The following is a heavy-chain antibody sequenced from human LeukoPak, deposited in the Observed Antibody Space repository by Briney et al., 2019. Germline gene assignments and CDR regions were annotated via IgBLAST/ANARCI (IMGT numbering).Heavy chain of an antibody. CDR3: VKTTGYSSDPLDC. D-gene: IGHD6-19*01. J-gene: IGHJ4*02. CDR1: GFTFSNYA. Sequence: PGGSLRHSCSASGFTFSNYAMHWVRQAPGKGLEYVSAMNGRFTISRDNSKNMLYLQMSSLRAEDTAVYYCVKTTGYSSDPLDCWGQGTLVTVSP. V-gene: IGHV3-64D*06.